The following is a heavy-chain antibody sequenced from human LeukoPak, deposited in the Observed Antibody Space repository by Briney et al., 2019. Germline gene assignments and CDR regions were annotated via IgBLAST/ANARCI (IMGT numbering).Heavy chain of an antibody. CDR2: ISGSGGST. D-gene: IGHD3-10*01. Sequence: GGSLRLSCAASGFTFSSYAMSWVRQAPGKGLEWVSAISGSGGSTYYADSVKGRFTISRDNAKNSLYLQMNSLRADDTAVYYCARDTHLSYAAGFDCWGQGTLVTVSS. V-gene: IGHV3-23*01. CDR1: GFTFSSYA. CDR3: ARDTHLSYAAGFDC. J-gene: IGHJ4*02.